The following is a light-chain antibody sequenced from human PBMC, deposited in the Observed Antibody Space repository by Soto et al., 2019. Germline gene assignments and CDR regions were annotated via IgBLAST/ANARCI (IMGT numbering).Light chain of an antibody. CDR3: SSYAGSNNFCV. V-gene: IGLV2-8*01. J-gene: IGLJ1*01. Sequence: QSVLTQPPSASGSPGQSVTISCTGTSSDVGGYNYVSWHQQHPGKAPKLMIYEVSKRPSGVPDRLSGSKSGNTASLTVSGLQAEDEADYYCSSYAGSNNFCVFGTGTKVTVL. CDR2: EVS. CDR1: SSDVGGYNY.